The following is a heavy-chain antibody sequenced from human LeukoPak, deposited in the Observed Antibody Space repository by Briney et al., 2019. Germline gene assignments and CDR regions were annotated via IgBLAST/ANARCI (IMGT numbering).Heavy chain of an antibody. D-gene: IGHD2-2*02. CDR2: IYYSGST. CDR1: GGSISSYY. V-gene: IGHV4-59*01. J-gene: IGHJ4*02. Sequence: SETLSLTCTVSGGSISSYYWSWIRQPPGKGLEWIGYIYYSGSTNYNPSLKSRVTISVDTSKNQFSLKLSSVTAADTAVYYCARSARMVVPAAIPVHFDYWGQGTLVTVSS. CDR3: ARSARMVVPAAIPVHFDY.